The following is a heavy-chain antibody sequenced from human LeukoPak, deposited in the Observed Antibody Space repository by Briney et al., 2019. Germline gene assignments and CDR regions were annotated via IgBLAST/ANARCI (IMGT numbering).Heavy chain of an antibody. D-gene: IGHD6-19*01. CDR1: GGTFSSYA. CDR3: ARDFSSCPLHPLTYFDY. J-gene: IGHJ4*02. CDR2: IIPIFGTA. Sequence: ASVKVSCKASGGTFSSYAISWVRQAPGQGLEWMGRIIPIFGTANYAQKFQGRVTITTDESTSTAYMELSSLRSEDAAVYYCARDFSSCPLHPLTYFDYWGQGTLVTVSS. V-gene: IGHV1-69*05.